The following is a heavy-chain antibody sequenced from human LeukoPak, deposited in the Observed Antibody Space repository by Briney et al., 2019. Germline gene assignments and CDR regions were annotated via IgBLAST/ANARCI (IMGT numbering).Heavy chain of an antibody. D-gene: IGHD5-18*01. CDR1: GYTFINYY. CDR2: INPSGGGT. V-gene: IGHV1-46*01. CDR3: ARELGYTQGSHFDY. J-gene: IGHJ4*02. Sequence: ASVKVSCKASGYTFINYYMHWVRQAPAQGLEWMGLINPSGGGTTYAQKFQGRVAMTSDTSTSTFFMELSSLRSEDTAMYYCARELGYTQGSHFDYWGQGSQVTVSS.